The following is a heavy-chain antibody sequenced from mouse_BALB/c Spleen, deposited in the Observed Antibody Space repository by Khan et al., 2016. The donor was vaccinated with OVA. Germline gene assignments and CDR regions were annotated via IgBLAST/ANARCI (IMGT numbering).Heavy chain of an antibody. Sequence: QLEESGGGLVRPGGSLKLSCAASGFSFSSYSMSWVRQTPEKRLAWVATISSGGTYTYYPDSVKGRFTISRDHAKHPLYLQMSSLKSEDTAMYYCPRHRGYYGHNPYFDYGGQGTTLTVSS. CDR3: PRHRGYYGHNPYFDY. V-gene: IGHV5-6-4*01. J-gene: IGHJ2*01. CDR1: GFSFSSYS. D-gene: IGHD1-1*01. CDR2: ISSGGTYT.